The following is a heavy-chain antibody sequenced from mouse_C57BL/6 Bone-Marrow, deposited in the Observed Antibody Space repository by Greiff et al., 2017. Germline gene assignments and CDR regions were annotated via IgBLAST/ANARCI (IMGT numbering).Heavy chain of an antibody. D-gene: IGHD3-2*02. J-gene: IGHJ4*01. Sequence: VQLQQPGAELVKPGASVKLSCKASGYTFTSYWMHWVKQRPGQGLEWIGMIRPNSGSTNYNAKFKSKATLTVDTSSSTAYMQLSSLTSQDSAVYYCARGVNSDLYAMRYWGQGTSVTVSS. CDR1: GYTFTSYW. V-gene: IGHV1-64*01. CDR2: IRPNSGST. CDR3: ARGVNSDLYAMRY.